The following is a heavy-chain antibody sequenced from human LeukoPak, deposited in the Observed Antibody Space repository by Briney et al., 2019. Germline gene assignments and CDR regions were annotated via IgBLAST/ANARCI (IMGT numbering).Heavy chain of an antibody. J-gene: IGHJ4*02. CDR2: ICGRGGNT. CDR1: GFTLTSYA. D-gene: IGHD6-19*01. Sequence: GGSLRLSCAASGFTLTSYAMSWVRQAPGKGLEWVSLICGRGGNTYYADSVKGRFTISRDNAKNSLYLQMNSLRVEDTAVYYCAKEVVAGTELDYWGQGTLVTVSS. V-gene: IGHV3-23*01. CDR3: AKEVVAGTELDY.